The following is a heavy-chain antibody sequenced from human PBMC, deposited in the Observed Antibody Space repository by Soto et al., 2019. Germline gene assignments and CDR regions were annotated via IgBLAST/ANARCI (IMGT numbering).Heavy chain of an antibody. CDR2: IKQDGSEK. D-gene: IGHD2-15*01. J-gene: IGHJ4*02. Sequence: QPGGSLRLSCAASGFTFSSYWMSWVRQAPGKGLEWVANIKQDGSEKYYVDSVKGRFTISRDNAKNSLYLQMNSLRAEDTAVYYCARDHYCSGGSCYLRPFDYWGQGTLVTVSS. CDR1: GFTFSSYW. CDR3: ARDHYCSGGSCYLRPFDY. V-gene: IGHV3-7*03.